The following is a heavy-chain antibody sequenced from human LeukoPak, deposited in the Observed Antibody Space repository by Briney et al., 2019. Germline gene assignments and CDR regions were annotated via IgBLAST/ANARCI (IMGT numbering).Heavy chain of an antibody. J-gene: IGHJ4*02. V-gene: IGHV3-23*01. Sequence: RGSLRLSCAASGFTFSDCAMTWVRQAPGKGLEWVSAIGADADSAYYADSVKGRFTISRDNSKNTLYLQMNSLRAEDTALYYCAKDDSGGYFPDFWGRGTLVTVSS. D-gene: IGHD3-22*01. CDR1: GFTFSDCA. CDR2: IGADADSA. CDR3: AKDDSGGYFPDF.